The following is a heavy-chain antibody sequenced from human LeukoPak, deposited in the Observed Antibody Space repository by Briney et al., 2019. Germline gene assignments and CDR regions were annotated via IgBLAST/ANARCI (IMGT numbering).Heavy chain of an antibody. V-gene: IGHV4-39*07. CDR2: IYYSGST. J-gene: IGHJ4*02. Sequence: SETLSLTCTVSGASVSGSAYYWGWIRQPPGKGLEWIGNIYYSGSTYYNESLESRVTISIDTSKNQFSLKLSSVTAADTAVYYCARASYSYDINGWVPFDYWGQGTLVTVSS. CDR3: ARASYSYDINGWVPFDY. CDR1: GASVSGSAYY. D-gene: IGHD3-22*01.